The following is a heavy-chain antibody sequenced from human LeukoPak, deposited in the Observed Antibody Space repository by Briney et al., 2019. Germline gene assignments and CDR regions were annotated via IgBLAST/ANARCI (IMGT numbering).Heavy chain of an antibody. CDR1: GGSISSSSYY. CDR3: ARQRGSGSYYDY. D-gene: IGHD1-26*01. Sequence: PSETLSLTCTVSGGSISSSSYYWGWIRQPPGKGLEWIGSIYYSGSTYYNPSLKSRVTISVDTSKNQFSLKLSSVTAADTAVYYCARQRGSGSYYDYWGQGTLVTVSS. J-gene: IGHJ4*02. V-gene: IGHV4-39*01. CDR2: IYYSGST.